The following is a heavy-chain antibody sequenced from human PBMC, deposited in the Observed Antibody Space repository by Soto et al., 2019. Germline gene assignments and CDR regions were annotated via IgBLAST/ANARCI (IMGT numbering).Heavy chain of an antibody. CDR3: AREEQLGDNWFDP. J-gene: IGHJ5*02. V-gene: IGHV3-21*01. CDR2: ISSSSSFI. Sequence: PGGSLRLSCAASGLTFSSYSMNWVRQAPGKGLEWVSSISSSSSFIYYADSVKGRFTISRDNAKNSLYLQMSSLRAEDTAVYYCAREEQLGDNWFDPWGQGTLVTVS. D-gene: IGHD6-6*01. CDR1: GLTFSSYS.